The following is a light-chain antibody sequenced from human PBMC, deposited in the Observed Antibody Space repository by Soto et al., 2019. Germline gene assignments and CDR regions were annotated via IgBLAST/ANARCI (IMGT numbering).Light chain of an antibody. J-gene: IGLJ1*01. CDR1: SSDIGTYNY. CDR2: VVS. Sequence: QSALTQPPSASGSPGQSVTISCTGTSSDIGTYNYVSWYQQHPGKAPKLLIYVVSKRPSGVPDRFSGSKSGNTASLTVSGLQAEDEADYYCTSYAGNHRYVFGTGTKLTVL. V-gene: IGLV2-8*01. CDR3: TSYAGNHRYV.